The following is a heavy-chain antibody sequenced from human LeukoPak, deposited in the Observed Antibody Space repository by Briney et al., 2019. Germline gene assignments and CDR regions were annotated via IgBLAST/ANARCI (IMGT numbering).Heavy chain of an antibody. Sequence: GGSLRLSCAASGFTFSDYYMSWIRQAPGKGLEWVSYISSSGSTIYYADSVKGRFTISRDNAKNSLYLQMNSLRAEDTAVYYCARDQRVLRFLEWFPPNWFDPWGQGTLVTVSS. V-gene: IGHV3-11*04. CDR3: ARDQRVLRFLEWFPPNWFDP. J-gene: IGHJ5*02. CDR1: GFTFSDYY. CDR2: ISSSGSTI. D-gene: IGHD3-3*01.